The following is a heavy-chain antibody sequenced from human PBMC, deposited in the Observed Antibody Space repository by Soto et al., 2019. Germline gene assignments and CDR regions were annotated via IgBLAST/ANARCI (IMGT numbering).Heavy chain of an antibody. CDR2: IYYSGST. J-gene: IGHJ5*02. CDR3: ARHYPGEDSSSSSVNWFDP. Sequence: SETLSLTCTVSGGSISSSSYSWGWIRQPPGKGLEWIGSIYYSGSTYYNPSLKSRVTISVDTSKNQFSLKLSSVTAADTAVYYCARHYPGEDSSSSSVNWFDPWGQGTLVT. D-gene: IGHD6-6*01. V-gene: IGHV4-39*01. CDR1: GGSISSSSYS.